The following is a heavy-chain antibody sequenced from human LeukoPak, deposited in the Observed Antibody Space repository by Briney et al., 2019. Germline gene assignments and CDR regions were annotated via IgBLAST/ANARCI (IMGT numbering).Heavy chain of an antibody. CDR1: GGSISSYY. Sequence: PSETLSLTCTVSGGSISSYYWSWIRQPPGKGLERIGYIYYSGSTNYNPSLKSRVTISVDTSKNQFSLKLSSVTAADTAVYYCARPGGGLLSGAFDIWGQGTMVTVSS. V-gene: IGHV4-59*01. D-gene: IGHD2-21*02. J-gene: IGHJ3*02. CDR3: ARPGGGLLSGAFDI. CDR2: IYYSGST.